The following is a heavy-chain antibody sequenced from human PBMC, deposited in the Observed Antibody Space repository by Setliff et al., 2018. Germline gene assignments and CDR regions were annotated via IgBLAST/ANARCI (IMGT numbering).Heavy chain of an antibody. J-gene: IGHJ5*02. Sequence: SETLSLTCDVSGYSISSGYYWGWIRQPPGRGLEWIGTILYRGTTYYNLSLKSPVTISLDASKNQFSLTLTYVTAADTAVYYCARQRVVVGAPSWFDPWGQGTLVTVSS. D-gene: IGHD2-15*01. CDR3: ARQRVVVGAPSWFDP. V-gene: IGHV4-38-2*01. CDR2: ILYRGTT. CDR1: GYSISSGYY.